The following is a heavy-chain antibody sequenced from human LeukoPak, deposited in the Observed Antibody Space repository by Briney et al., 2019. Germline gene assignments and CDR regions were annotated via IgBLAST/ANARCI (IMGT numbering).Heavy chain of an antibody. CDR1: GGSISSYY. CDR2: IYTSRST. D-gene: IGHD3-10*01. J-gene: IGHJ6*03. CDR3: ARLWSGSYYHYYYYMDV. Sequence: NPSETLSLTCTVSGGSISSYYWSWIRQPPGKGLEWIGYIYTSRSTNYNPSLKSRVTISVDTSKNQFSLKLSSVTAADTAVYYCARLWSGSYYHYYYYMDVWGKGTTVTVSS. V-gene: IGHV4-4*09.